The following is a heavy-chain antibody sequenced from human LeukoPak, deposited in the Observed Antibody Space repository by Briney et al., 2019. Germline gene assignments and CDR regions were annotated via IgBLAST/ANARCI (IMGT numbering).Heavy chain of an antibody. V-gene: IGHV4-59*12. D-gene: IGHD3-10*01. CDR2: IYYSGST. Sequence: SETLSLTCTVSGGSISSYYWNWSRQPPGKGLDWIGYIYYSGSTNYNPSLKSRVTISLDTSKNQFSLKLSSVTAADTAVYYCARDRRITMVRGVIIESVYYYYGMDVWGQGTTVTVSS. J-gene: IGHJ6*02. CDR1: GGSISSYY. CDR3: ARDRRITMVRGVIIESVYYYYGMDV.